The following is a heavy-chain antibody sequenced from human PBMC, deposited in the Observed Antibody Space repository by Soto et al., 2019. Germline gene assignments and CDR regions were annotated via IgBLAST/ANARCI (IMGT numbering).Heavy chain of an antibody. J-gene: IGHJ5*02. Sequence: QVELQQSGPGLVKASETLSLSCTVFGGSIDSYSWSWIRQAPGKGLEWIGHISDSGTPNYNPSLGSRVTISVDTSRKLFSLKLSSVTAADTAVYFCARDRWMSRANWFDPWGPGTLVTVSS. D-gene: IGHD2-2*03. CDR3: ARDRWMSRANWFDP. CDR1: GGSIDSYS. CDR2: ISDSGTP. V-gene: IGHV4-59*12.